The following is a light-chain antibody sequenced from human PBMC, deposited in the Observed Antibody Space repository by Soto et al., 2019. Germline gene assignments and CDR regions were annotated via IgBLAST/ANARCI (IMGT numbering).Light chain of an antibody. CDR1: QSVGIR. Sequence: EIVMTQSPVTLSVSPGERATLSCRASQSVGIRLAWYQQKPGQSPRLLIHGASTRATGIPARFSGSGSGTEFTLTLSGLQSEAFAVYYCQQYINWPPWTFGQGTKVEIK. J-gene: IGKJ1*01. CDR3: QQYINWPPWT. V-gene: IGKV3-15*01. CDR2: GAS.